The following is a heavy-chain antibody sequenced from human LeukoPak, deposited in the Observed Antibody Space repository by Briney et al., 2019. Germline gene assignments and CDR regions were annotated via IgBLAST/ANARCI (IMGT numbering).Heavy chain of an antibody. CDR3: AKLGGYFDY. J-gene: IGHJ4*02. CDR1: GFTFNSFA. Sequence: PGGSLRLSCAASGFTFNSFAMSWVRQAPGKGLEWVAFIRYDGSNKYYADSVKGRFTISRDNSKNTLYLQMNSLRAEDTAVYYCAKLGGYFDYWGQGTLVTVSS. V-gene: IGHV3-30*02. D-gene: IGHD3-16*01. CDR2: IRYDGSNK.